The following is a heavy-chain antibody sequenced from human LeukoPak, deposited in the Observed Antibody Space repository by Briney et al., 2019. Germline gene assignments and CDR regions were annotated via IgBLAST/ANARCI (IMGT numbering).Heavy chain of an antibody. CDR3: ARGKYFFES. Sequence: GGSLGLSCTASGFTFSNYWMSWVRQAPGKGLEWVANIKEDGRERDYVDFVEGRFTISRDNARNSLYLHMSSLRAEDTAVYYCARGKYFFESWGQGTLVTVSS. D-gene: IGHD3-9*01. CDR1: GFTFSNYW. CDR2: IKEDGRER. J-gene: IGHJ5*01. V-gene: IGHV3-7*01.